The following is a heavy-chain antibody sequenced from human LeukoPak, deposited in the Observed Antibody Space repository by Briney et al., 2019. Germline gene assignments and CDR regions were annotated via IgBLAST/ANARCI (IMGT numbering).Heavy chain of an antibody. CDR2: IYGSGSN. J-gene: IGHJ4*02. CDR3: ARVRSYCAGTNCSPYYFDS. CDR1: GYSISSGYY. Sequence: SETLSLTCAVSGYSISSGYYWGWIRQPPGKGLEWIGTIYGSGSNYYNPSLKSRVTISVDTSKNHFSLSLSSVTAADTAVYYCARVRSYCAGTNCSPYYFDSWDRGTLVTVSS. D-gene: IGHD2-21*01. V-gene: IGHV4-38-2*01.